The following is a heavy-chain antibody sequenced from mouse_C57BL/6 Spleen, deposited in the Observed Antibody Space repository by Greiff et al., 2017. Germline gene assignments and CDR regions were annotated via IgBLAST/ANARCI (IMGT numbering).Heavy chain of an antibody. J-gene: IGHJ1*03. V-gene: IGHV1-75*01. D-gene: IGHD1-1*01. CDR2: IFPGSGST. CDR3: ARQDYYGSSRYFDV. CDR1: GYTFTDYY. Sequence: VKLMESGPELVKPGASVKISCKASGYTFTDYYINWVKQRPGQGLEWIGWIFPGSGSTYYNEKFKGKATLTVDKSSSTAYMLLSSLTSEDSAVYFCARQDYYGSSRYFDVWGTGTTVTVSS.